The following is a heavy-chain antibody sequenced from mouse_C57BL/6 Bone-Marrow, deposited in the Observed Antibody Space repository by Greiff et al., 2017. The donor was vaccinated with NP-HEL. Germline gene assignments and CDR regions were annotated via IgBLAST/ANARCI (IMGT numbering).Heavy chain of an antibody. CDR2: ISSGSSTI. J-gene: IGHJ1*03. Sequence: DVMLVESGGGLVKPGGTLKLSCAASGFTFSDYGMHWVRQAPEKGLEWVAYISSGSSTIYYADTVKGRFTISRDNAKNTLFLQMTSLRSEDTAMYYCARRIYGSWYFDVWGTGTTVTVSS. CDR1: GFTFSDYG. CDR3: ARRIYGSWYFDV. V-gene: IGHV5-17*01. D-gene: IGHD1-1*01.